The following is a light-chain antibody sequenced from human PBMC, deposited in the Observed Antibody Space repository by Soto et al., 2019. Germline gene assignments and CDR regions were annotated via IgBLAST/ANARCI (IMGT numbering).Light chain of an antibody. CDR3: QQCHKRPRIT. J-gene: IGKJ5*01. Sequence: EIVMTQSPATLSVSPGEGATLSWRASENVDTNLACYQNKHGQAPRLVXYGASTRAAGVPARFSGSGSGTELTLTISSLESEDVAVYYCQQCHKRPRITFGPGTRLEIK. CDR1: ENVDTN. CDR2: GAS. V-gene: IGKV3-15*01.